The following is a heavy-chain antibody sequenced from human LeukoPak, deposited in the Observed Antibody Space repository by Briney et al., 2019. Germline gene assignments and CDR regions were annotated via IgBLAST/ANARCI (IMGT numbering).Heavy chain of an antibody. J-gene: IGHJ6*03. Sequence: GGSLRLSCAASGLIFSSYGMHWVRQAPGEGLEWVAYIRHDESKTFYTDSVKGRFTISRDNSKNTLYLQMHSLRAEDTALYYCAKPVIPSAYQGTYYMDVWGKGTTVTVSS. D-gene: IGHD3-16*01. CDR2: IRHDESKT. CDR3: AKPVIPSAYQGTYYMDV. V-gene: IGHV3-30*02. CDR1: GLIFSSYG.